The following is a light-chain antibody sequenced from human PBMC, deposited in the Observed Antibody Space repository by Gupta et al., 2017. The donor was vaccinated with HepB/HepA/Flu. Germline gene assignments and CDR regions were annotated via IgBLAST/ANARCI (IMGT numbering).Light chain of an antibody. CDR3: QQFFSTLVS. CDR2: WAS. Sequence: DIVMTQSPDSLAVSLGERATINCKSRQSLLFRSNNKNYLAWYQQKPGQPPKLLIFWASTRESGVPDRFSGSGSGTDFSLTISSLQAEDVAVYYCQQFFSTLVSFGGGTKVEIK. V-gene: IGKV4-1*01. J-gene: IGKJ4*01. CDR1: QSLLFRSNNKNY.